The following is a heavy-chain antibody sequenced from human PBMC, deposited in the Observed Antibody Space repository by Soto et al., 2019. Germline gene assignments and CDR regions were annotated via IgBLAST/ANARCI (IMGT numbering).Heavy chain of an antibody. V-gene: IGHV3-48*02. CDR2: ITNTGETI. Sequence: EVQMVESGGGLVQPGGSLRLSCAGSGFTFSTYNMDWVRQAPGKGLEWISYITNTGETIYYADSVRGRFTISRDNAKNALFLQMNSLRDEDTAVNYCARDGDRGYDMDVWGQGTTVTVSS. CDR3: ARDGDRGYDMDV. CDR1: GFTFSTYN. J-gene: IGHJ6*02.